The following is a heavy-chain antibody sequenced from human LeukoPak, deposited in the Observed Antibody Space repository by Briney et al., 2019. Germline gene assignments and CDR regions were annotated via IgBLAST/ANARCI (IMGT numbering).Heavy chain of an antibody. CDR3: ARGWEDYYDSSGYYGYFDY. Sequence: ASVKVSCKASGYTFTSYYMHWVRQAAGQGGEGRGVMNPSGGRESYAQKFQGRVTMTRDMSTSTVYMQLSSLTSEDTAVYYCARGWEDYYDSSGYYGYFDYWGQGTLVTVSS. J-gene: IGHJ4*02. CDR1: GYTFTSYY. V-gene: IGHV1-46*01. D-gene: IGHD3-22*01. CDR2: MNPSGGRE.